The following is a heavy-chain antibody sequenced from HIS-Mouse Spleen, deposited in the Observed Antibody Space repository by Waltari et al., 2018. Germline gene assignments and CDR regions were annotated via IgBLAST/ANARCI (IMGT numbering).Heavy chain of an antibody. CDR2: IYTSGST. Sequence: QVQLQESGPGLVKPSETLSLTCTVSGGSISSYYWSWIRQPAGTGLEWIGRIYTSGSTNYNPSLKSRGTMSVDTSKNQFSLKLSSVTAADTAVYYCARVVAVAGTMDAFDIWGQGTMVTVSS. V-gene: IGHV4-4*07. CDR3: ARVVAVAGTMDAFDI. CDR1: GGSISSYY. D-gene: IGHD6-19*01. J-gene: IGHJ3*02.